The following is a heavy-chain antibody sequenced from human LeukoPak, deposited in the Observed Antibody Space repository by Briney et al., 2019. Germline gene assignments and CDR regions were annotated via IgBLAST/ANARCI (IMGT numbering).Heavy chain of an antibody. V-gene: IGHV3-23*01. CDR2: ISGSGGST. J-gene: IGHJ4*02. D-gene: IGHD3-10*02. CDR3: AKLSSGSYFVPFDY. Sequence: GGSLRLSCAASGFTFSSYAMSWVRQAPGKGLEWVSAISGSGGSTYYAGSVKGRFTISRDNSKNTLYLQMNSLRAEDTAVYYCAKLSSGSYFVPFDYWGQGTLVTVSS. CDR1: GFTFSSYA.